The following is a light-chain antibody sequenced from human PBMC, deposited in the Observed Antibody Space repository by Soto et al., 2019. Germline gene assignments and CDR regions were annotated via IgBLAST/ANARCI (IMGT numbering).Light chain of an antibody. CDR3: QHANSFPPWT. V-gene: IGKV1-12*01. Sequence: DIQMTQSPSSVSASVGDTVTLTCRASQGINSWIAWYPQKPGKAPKLLILGSSILHGSVPSRFSGSGSGTDFTLNISSLQPEDLATDYYQHANSFPPWTFGQGTKVVIK. J-gene: IGKJ1*01. CDR1: QGINSW. CDR2: GSS.